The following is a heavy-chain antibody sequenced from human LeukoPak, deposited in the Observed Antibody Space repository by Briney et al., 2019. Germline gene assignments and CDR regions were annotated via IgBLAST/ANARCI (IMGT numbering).Heavy chain of an antibody. D-gene: IGHD3-16*01. J-gene: IGHJ4*02. CDR3: AKDEADDYGSGSIAFGY. CDR1: GFTFSSYA. Sequence: GGSLRLSCAASGFTFSSYAMSWVRRAPGKGLQRVSAISRSGGSKYYADSVKGRYTISRDNSKTTLYPQMNSLRAEDTAVYYCAKDEADDYGSGSIAFGYWGQGTLVTVSS. CDR2: ISRSGGSK. V-gene: IGHV3-23*01.